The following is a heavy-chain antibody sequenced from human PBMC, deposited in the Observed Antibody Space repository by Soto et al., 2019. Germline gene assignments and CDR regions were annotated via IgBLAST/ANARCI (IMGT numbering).Heavy chain of an antibody. J-gene: IGHJ6*02. V-gene: IGHV1-69*13. Sequence: GASVKVSCKASGGTFSSYAISWVRQAPGQGLEWMGGIIPIFGTATYAQKFQGRVTITADESTSTAYMELSSLRSEDTAVYYCARFYPYYDSSGYLWYYYGMDVWGQGTTVTVSS. CDR2: IIPIFGTA. CDR1: GGTFSSYA. CDR3: ARFYPYYDSSGYLWYYYGMDV. D-gene: IGHD3-22*01.